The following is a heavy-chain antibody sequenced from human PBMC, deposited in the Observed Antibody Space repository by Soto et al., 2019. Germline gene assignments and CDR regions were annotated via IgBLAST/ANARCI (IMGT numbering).Heavy chain of an antibody. D-gene: IGHD3-9*01. CDR3: ARDSSVDSLYYDILTGYYPFDY. J-gene: IGHJ4*02. CDR1: GYTFTSYG. Sequence: GASVKVSCKASGYTFTSYGISWVRQAPGQGLEWMGWISAYNGNTNYAQKLQGRVTMTTDTSTSTAYMELRSLRSDDTAVYYCARDSSVDSLYYDILTGYYPFDYRAQRTLDTGSS. V-gene: IGHV1-18*01. CDR2: ISAYNGNT.